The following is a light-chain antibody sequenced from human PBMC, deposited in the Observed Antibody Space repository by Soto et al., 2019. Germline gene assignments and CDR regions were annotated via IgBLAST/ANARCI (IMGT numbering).Light chain of an antibody. CDR3: QVWDSSSDRLVV. CDR1: DNGSKP. CDR2: DNS. Sequence: SYELTQPPSVSVAPGQTARITCGGSDNGSKPVHWYQQKPGQAPVLVVFDNSDRASGIPERLSGSNSGNTATLTISRVEAGDESDYYCQVWDSSSDRLVVFGGGTKRTVL. V-gene: IGLV3-21*02. J-gene: IGLJ2*01.